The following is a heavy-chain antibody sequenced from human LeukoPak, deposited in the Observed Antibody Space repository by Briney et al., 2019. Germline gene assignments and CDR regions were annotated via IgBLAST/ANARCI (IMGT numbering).Heavy chain of an antibody. J-gene: IGHJ4*02. CDR2: IKQDGSEK. Sequence: EGSLRLSCAVSGFTFSNYWMSWVRQAPGKGLEWVANIKQDGSEKYCVDSVKGRFTISRDNAKNSLSLEMNSLRAEDTAVYYCVSTATFDYWGQGPRVTVS. V-gene: IGHV3-7*03. CDR3: VSTATFDY. CDR1: GFTFSNYW. D-gene: IGHD5-12*01.